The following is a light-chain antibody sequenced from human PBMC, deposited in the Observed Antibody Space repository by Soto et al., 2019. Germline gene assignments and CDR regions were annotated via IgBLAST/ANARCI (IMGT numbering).Light chain of an antibody. V-gene: IGLV2-14*01. CDR1: SSDVGGYNY. Sequence: QSVLTQPASVSGSPGQSITISCTGTSSDVGGYNYVSWYQQHPGKAPKLMIYEASQRPSGVSYRFSGSKSGNTASLTISGLQAEDEADYFCCSYAQANSWVFGGGTKLTVL. CDR2: EAS. J-gene: IGLJ3*02. CDR3: CSYAQANSWV.